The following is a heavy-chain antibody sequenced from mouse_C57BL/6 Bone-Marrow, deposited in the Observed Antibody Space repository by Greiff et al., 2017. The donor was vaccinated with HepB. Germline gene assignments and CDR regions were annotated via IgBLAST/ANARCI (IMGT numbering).Heavy chain of an antibody. CDR1: GYTFTDYY. CDR2: IYPGSGNT. CDR3: AREGLQLRRFAY. J-gene: IGHJ3*01. D-gene: IGHD3-2*02. Sequence: VQLQQSGAELVRPGASVKLSCKASGYTFTDYYINWVKQRPGQGLEWIARIYPGSGNTYYNEKFKGKATLTAEKSSSTAYMQLSSLTSEDSAVYFCAREGLQLRRFAYWGQGTLVTVSA. V-gene: IGHV1-76*01.